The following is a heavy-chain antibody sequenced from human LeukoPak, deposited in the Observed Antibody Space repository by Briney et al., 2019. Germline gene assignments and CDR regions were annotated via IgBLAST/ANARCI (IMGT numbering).Heavy chain of an antibody. J-gene: IGHJ4*02. D-gene: IGHD3-22*01. V-gene: IGHV1-3*01. CDR2: INAGNGNT. CDR3: ARDRTYYYDSSGDSFGY. CDR1: GYTFTSYY. Sequence: ASVKVSCKASGYTFTSYYMHWVRQAPGQGLEWMGWINAGNGNTKYSQKFQGRVTITRDTSASTAYMELSSLRSEDTAVYYCARDRTYYYDSSGDSFGYWGQGTLVTVSS.